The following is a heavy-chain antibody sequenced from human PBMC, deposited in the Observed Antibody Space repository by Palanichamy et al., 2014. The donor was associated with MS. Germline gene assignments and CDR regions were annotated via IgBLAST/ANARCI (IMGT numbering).Heavy chain of an antibody. CDR3: ARAAEVTEYYFDY. J-gene: IGHJ4*02. Sequence: EVQLVASGGLVVQPGGSLRLSCAASGFTFDDYTIHWVRQAPGKGLEWVSLITWDGGDTFYADSVRGRLTISRDNSKNSLYLQMNSLRAEDTALYYCARAAEVTEYYFDYWGQGTLVTVSS. CDR2: ITWDGGDT. V-gene: IGHV3-43*01. D-gene: IGHD2-21*02. CDR1: GFTFDDYT.